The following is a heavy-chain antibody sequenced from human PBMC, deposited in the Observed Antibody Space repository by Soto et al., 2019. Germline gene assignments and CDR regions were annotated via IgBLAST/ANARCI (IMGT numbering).Heavy chain of an antibody. Sequence: QVQLQESGPGLVKPSGTLSLTCTVSGVSIISSTWWTWVRQSPGRGLEWLGEIHHSGSANYNPSTQSGVSMSVDKSKNQFSLSLSPVTAADTAVYYCTRADFLRGAWGQGILVTVSS. CDR2: IHHSGSA. CDR1: GVSIISSTW. V-gene: IGHV4-4*02. D-gene: IGHD2-21*02. J-gene: IGHJ5*02. CDR3: TRADFLRGA.